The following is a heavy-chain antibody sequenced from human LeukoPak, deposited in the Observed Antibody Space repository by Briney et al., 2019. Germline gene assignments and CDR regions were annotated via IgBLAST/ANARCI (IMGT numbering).Heavy chain of an antibody. D-gene: IGHD5-18*01. Sequence: SETLSLTCTVSGGSISSYYWSWIRQPAGKGLEWIGRIYTSGSTNYNPSLKSRVTMSVDTTKNQFSLKLSSVTAADTAVYYCASAGYSSIATLDAFDIWGQGTMVTVSS. J-gene: IGHJ3*02. CDR3: ASAGYSSIATLDAFDI. CDR2: IYTSGST. CDR1: GGSISSYY. V-gene: IGHV4-4*07.